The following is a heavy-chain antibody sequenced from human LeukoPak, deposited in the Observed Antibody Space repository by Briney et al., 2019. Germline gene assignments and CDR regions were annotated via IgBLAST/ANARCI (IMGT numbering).Heavy chain of an antibody. CDR2: IYYSGST. Sequence: SETLSLTCTVSGGSISSYYWSWIRQLPGKGLELIGYIYYSGSTNYNPSLKSRVTISVDTSKNQFSLKLSSVTADDTAVYYCARELRSSYAFDIWGQGTMVTVSS. J-gene: IGHJ3*02. D-gene: IGHD3-10*01. CDR1: GGSISSYY. CDR3: ARELRSSYAFDI. V-gene: IGHV4-59*01.